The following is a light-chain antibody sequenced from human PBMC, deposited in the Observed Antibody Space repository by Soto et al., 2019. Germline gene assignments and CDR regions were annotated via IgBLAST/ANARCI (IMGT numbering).Light chain of an antibody. CDR3: QQSYTAPSSVT. J-gene: IGKJ1*01. Sequence: DIQMTQSPSSLSASVGDRVTITCRASENIRTYLNWYQQRPGTAPKLLIYAASTLQSGVPSRFSGSGSGTEFNLTIGSLQPEDFATYYCQQSYTAPSSVTFGTGTKVAVK. CDR1: ENIRTY. V-gene: IGKV1-39*01. CDR2: AAS.